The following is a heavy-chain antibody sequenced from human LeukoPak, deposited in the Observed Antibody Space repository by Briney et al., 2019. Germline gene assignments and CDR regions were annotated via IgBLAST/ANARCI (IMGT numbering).Heavy chain of an antibody. Sequence: PGGSLRLSCAASGFTFSSYAMSWVRQAPGKGLEWVSAISGSGGSTYYADSVKGRFTISRDNSKNTLYLQMNSLRAEDTAVYYCAKPVLRVRGVRASYIAYGGQGTLVTV. CDR3: AKPVLRVRGVRASYIAY. J-gene: IGHJ4*02. D-gene: IGHD3-10*01. CDR2: ISGSGGST. CDR1: GFTFSSYA. V-gene: IGHV3-23*01.